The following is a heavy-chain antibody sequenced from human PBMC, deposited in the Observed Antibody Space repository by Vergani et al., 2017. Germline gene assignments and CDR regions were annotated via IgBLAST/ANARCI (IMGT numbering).Heavy chain of an antibody. CDR1: GFTVSSNY. D-gene: IGHD6-13*01. J-gene: IGHJ5*02. CDR3: AREGAAAGPGWFDP. CDR2: IYSGGST. Sequence: EVQLVESGGVVVQPGGSLRLSCAASGFTVSSNYMSWVRQAPGKGLEWVSVIYSGGSTYYADSVKGRFTISRDNSKNTLYLQMNSLRAEDTAVYYCAREGAAAGPGWFDPWGQGTLVTVSS. V-gene: IGHV3-66*01.